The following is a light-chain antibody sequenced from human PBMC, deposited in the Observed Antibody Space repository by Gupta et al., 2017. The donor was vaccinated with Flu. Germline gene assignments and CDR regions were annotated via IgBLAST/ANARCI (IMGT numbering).Light chain of an antibody. J-gene: IGKJ1*01. CDR3: QQYYSYPPWT. CDR2: AAS. CDR1: QGISSY. Sequence: AIRMTQSPSSFSASTGDRVNITCRASQGISSYLAWYQQKPGKAPKLLIYAASTLQSGVPSRFSGSGSGTDFTLTISCLQSEDFATYYCQQYYSYPPWTFGQGTKVEIK. V-gene: IGKV1-8*01.